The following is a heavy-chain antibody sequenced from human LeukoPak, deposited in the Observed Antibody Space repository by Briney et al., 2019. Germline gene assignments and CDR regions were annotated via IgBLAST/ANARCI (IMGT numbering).Heavy chain of an antibody. J-gene: IGHJ3*02. CDR1: GGSISSGGYY. CDR2: IYYSGST. CDR3: VRGRRSYDILTGYLNDAFDI. Sequence: SETLSLTCTVSGGSISSGGYYWSWIRQHPGKGLEWIGYIYYSGSTYYNPSLKSRVTISVDTSKNQFSLKLSSVTAADTAVYYCVRGRRSYDILTGYLNDAFDIWSQGTMVTVSS. V-gene: IGHV4-31*03. D-gene: IGHD3-9*01.